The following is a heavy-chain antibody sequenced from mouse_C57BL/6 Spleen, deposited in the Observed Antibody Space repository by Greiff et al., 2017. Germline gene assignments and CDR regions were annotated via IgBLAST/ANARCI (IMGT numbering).Heavy chain of an antibody. CDR2: ISAGGSYT. D-gene: IGHD3-3*01. J-gene: IGHJ3*01. Sequence: EVQLVESGGGLVKPGGSLKLSCAASGFTFSSYAMSWVRQTPEERLEWVATISAGGSYTNYPDNVKGRFTISRDNAKNNLYLQMSHLKSEDTAMYYCARGGGTGFAYWGQGTMVTVSA. V-gene: IGHV5-4*01. CDR1: GFTFSSYA. CDR3: ARGGGTGFAY.